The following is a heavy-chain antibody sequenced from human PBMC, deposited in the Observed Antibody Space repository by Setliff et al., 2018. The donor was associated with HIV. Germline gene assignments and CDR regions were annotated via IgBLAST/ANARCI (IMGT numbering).Heavy chain of an antibody. V-gene: IGHV3-30*04. CDR3: AKDPRAAVATICDY. CDR2: ISIYDGSEK. Sequence: HPGGSLRLSCAASGFTFTTYAMHWVRQAPGKGLEWVAVISIYDGSEKYYADSVKGRFTISRDNSKNTLYLQMNSLRAEDTAVYYCAKDPRAAVATICDYWGQGTLVTVSS. CDR1: GFTFTTYA. D-gene: IGHD5-12*01. J-gene: IGHJ4*02.